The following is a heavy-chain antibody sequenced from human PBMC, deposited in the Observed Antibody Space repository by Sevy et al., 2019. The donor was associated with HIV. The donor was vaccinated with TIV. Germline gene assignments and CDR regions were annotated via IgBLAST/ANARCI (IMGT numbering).Heavy chain of an antibody. CDR3: AKGPSPMITFGGVADY. V-gene: IGHV3-30*02. CDR1: GFTFSSYG. CDR2: IRYDGSNK. D-gene: IGHD3-16*01. J-gene: IGHJ4*02. Sequence: GGSLRLSCAASGFTFSSYGMHWVRQAPGKGLEWVAFIRYDGSNKYYADSVKGRFTISRDNSKNTLYLKMNRLRAEDTAVYYCAKGPSPMITFGGVADYWGQGTLVTVSS.